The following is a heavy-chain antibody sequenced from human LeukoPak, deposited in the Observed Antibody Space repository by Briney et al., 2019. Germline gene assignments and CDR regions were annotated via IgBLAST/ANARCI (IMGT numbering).Heavy chain of an antibody. D-gene: IGHD4-11*01. CDR3: ARDNYGYYYYYGMDV. J-gene: IGHJ6*02. CDR2: IKQDGSEK. Sequence: GGSLRLSCAASGFTFSSYWMSWVRQAPGKGLEWVANIKQDGSEKYYVDSVKGRFTISRDNAKNSLYLQMSSLRAEDTAVYYCARDNYGYYYYYGMDVWGQGTTVTVSS. V-gene: IGHV3-7*01. CDR1: GFTFSSYW.